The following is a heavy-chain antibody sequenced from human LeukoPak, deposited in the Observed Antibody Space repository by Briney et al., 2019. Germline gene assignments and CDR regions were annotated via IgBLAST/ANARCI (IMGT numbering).Heavy chain of an antibody. CDR2: ISANNGNT. CDR3: ARKGITSDYYYYYMDV. D-gene: IGHD3-16*01. Sequence: GASVKVSCKASGYTFSSYGISWVRQAPGQGLEWMGWISANNGNTKYAQNLQGRVTMTTDPSTSTAYMELRSLRSDDTAVYYCARKGITSDYYYYYMDVWGKGTTVTVSS. J-gene: IGHJ6*03. V-gene: IGHV1-18*01. CDR1: GYTFSSYG.